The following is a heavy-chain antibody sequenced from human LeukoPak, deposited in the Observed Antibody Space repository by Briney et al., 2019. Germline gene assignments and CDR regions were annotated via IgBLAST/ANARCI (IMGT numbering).Heavy chain of an antibody. V-gene: IGHV4-39*07. CDR1: GGSISSSSYY. D-gene: IGHD3-9*01. CDR3: ASYDILTGYLGYYYYGMDV. Sequence: SETLSFTCTVSGGSISSSSYYWGWIRQPPGKGLEWIGSIYSSGSTYYNPSLKSRVTISVDTSKNQFSLKLSSVTAADTAVYYCASYDILTGYLGYYYYGMDVWGQGTTVTVSS. J-gene: IGHJ6*02. CDR2: IYSSGST.